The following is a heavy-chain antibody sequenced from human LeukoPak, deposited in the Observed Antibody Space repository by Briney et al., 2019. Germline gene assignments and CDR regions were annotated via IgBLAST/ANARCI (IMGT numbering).Heavy chain of an antibody. CDR1: GGTFSSYA. CDR3: ASRLETYYDFWSGYYPSAY. V-gene: IGHV1-69*13. J-gene: IGHJ4*02. CDR2: IIPIFGTA. Sequence: ASVKVSCKASGGTFSSYAISWVRQAPGQGLEWMGGIIPIFGTANYAQKFQGRVTITADESTSTAYMELSSLRSEDTAVYYCASRLETYYDFWSGYYPSAYWGQGTLVTVSS. D-gene: IGHD3-3*01.